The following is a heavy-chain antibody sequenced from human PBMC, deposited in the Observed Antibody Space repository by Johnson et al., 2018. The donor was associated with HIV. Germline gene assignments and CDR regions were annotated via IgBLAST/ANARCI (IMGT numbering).Heavy chain of an antibody. CDR2: ISYDGSNK. CDR3: AREDQNWNYDHAFDI. V-gene: IGHV3-30*04. Sequence: QMLLVESGGGVVQPGRSLRLSCAASGFTFSSYAMHWVRQAPGNGLEWVAVISYDGSNKYYADSVKGRFTISRDNSKNTLYLQMNSLRAEDTAVYYCAREDQNWNYDHAFDIWGQGTMVTVSS. D-gene: IGHD1-7*01. J-gene: IGHJ3*02. CDR1: GFTFSSYA.